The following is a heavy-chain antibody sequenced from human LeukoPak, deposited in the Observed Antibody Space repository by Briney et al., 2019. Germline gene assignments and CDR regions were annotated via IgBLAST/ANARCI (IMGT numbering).Heavy chain of an antibody. CDR1: GGSISTYS. Sequence: PSETLSLTCTVSGGSISTYSWSWIRQPPGKGLEWIGYIYYTGRTSYNPSLKSRVTISVDTSKNQFSLKLSSVTAADTAMYYCARGYSGTYLTVGYWGQGTLVTVPS. CDR2: IYYTGRT. J-gene: IGHJ4*02. CDR3: ARGYSGTYLTVGY. V-gene: IGHV4-59*01. D-gene: IGHD1-26*01.